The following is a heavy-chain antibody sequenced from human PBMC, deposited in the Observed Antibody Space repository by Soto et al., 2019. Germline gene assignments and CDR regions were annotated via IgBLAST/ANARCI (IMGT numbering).Heavy chain of an antibody. V-gene: IGHV3-30-3*01. Sequence: SLRLSCAASGFTFSSYAMHWVRQAPGKGLEWVAVISYDGSNKYYADSVKGRFTISRDNSKNTLYLQMNSLRAEDTAVYYCARDRGWEYCSSTSCYADGMDVWGQGSTVTVSS. CDR1: GFTFSSYA. J-gene: IGHJ6*02. CDR2: ISYDGSNK. CDR3: ARDRGWEYCSSTSCYADGMDV. D-gene: IGHD2-2*01.